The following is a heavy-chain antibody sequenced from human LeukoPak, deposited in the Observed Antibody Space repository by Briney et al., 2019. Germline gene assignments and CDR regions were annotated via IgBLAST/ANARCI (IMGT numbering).Heavy chain of an antibody. Sequence: EASVKVSCKASGYTFTSCNMHWVRQAPGQGLEWMGIINPSTGSTTYAQKFQDRVTMTRDTSTSTVYVELSSLRSEDTAVYYCAREPAAGYNWFDPWGQGTLVTVSS. CDR2: INPSTGST. CDR1: GYTFTSCN. J-gene: IGHJ5*02. CDR3: AREPAAGYNWFDP. D-gene: IGHD6-25*01. V-gene: IGHV1-46*01.